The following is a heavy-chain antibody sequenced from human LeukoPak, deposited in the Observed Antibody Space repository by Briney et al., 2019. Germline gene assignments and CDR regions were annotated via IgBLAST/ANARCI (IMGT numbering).Heavy chain of an antibody. D-gene: IGHD6-19*01. Sequence: GGSLRLSCAASGFTFSSYWMSWVRQAPGKGLEWVANIKQDGSEKYYVDSVKGRFTISRDNAKNSLYLQMNSLRAEDTAVYYCATDSSGWYGRVWDYWGQGTLVTVSS. CDR3: ATDSSGWYGRVWDY. V-gene: IGHV3-7*04. CDR2: IKQDGSEK. CDR1: GFTFSSYW. J-gene: IGHJ4*02.